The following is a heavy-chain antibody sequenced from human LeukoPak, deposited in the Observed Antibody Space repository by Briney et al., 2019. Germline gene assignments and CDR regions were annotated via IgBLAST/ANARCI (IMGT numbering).Heavy chain of an antibody. J-gene: IGHJ4*02. Sequence: GGSLRLSGAASGFTFSSYSMTWVRQAPGKGLEWVSSISSSSSYIYYADSVKGRFTISRDNAKNSLYLQMNSLRAEDTAVYYCARSHYYDSSGYYYCLDYWGQGTLVTVSS. CDR2: ISSSSSYI. CDR3: ARSHYYDSSGYYYCLDY. D-gene: IGHD3-22*01. CDR1: GFTFSSYS. V-gene: IGHV3-21*01.